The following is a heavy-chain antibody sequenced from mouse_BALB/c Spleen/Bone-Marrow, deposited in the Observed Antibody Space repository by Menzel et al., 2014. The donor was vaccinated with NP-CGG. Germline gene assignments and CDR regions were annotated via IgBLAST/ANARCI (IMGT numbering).Heavy chain of an antibody. D-gene: IGHD2-4*01. CDR3: ARHAYYDQTEVSFVY. CDR1: GFIFNSYG. V-gene: IGHV5-9-2*01. Sequence: EVMLVESGGGLVKSGGSLKLSCAASGFIFNSYGMSWVRQTPEKRLEWVATISGGGSYTFYPDSVKGRFTISRDNAKNNLYLQLSSLRSEDTALYYCARHAYYDQTEVSFVYWGQGTLVTVSA. J-gene: IGHJ3*01. CDR2: ISGGGSYT.